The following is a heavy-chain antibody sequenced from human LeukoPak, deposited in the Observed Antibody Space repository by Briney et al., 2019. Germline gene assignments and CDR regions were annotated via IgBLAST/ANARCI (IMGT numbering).Heavy chain of an antibody. CDR2: MYYSGTT. Sequence: SETLSLTCTVSGGSISSCFWIWIRQPPGKRLEWIGYMYYSGTTSYNPSLKSRVTISVDTSKNQFSLKLSSVTAADTAVYYCATSLPGATYIDDWGQGTLVTVSS. V-gene: IGHV4-59*03. CDR1: GGSISSCF. CDR3: ATSLPGATYIDD. J-gene: IGHJ4*02. D-gene: IGHD1-26*01.